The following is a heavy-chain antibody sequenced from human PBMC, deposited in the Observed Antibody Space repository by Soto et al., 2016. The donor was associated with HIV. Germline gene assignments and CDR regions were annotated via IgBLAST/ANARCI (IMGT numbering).Heavy chain of an antibody. J-gene: IGHJ4*02. CDR2: ILPNTGGT. CDR3: VSYGY. Sequence: QVQLVQSGAEVKKPGASVKVSCTASGYTFSGYYMHWVRQAPGQGLEWMGWILPNTGGTKYAQNLQGRVTMTRNTSISTAYMEVTSLRSDDTAVYYCVSYGYWGQGTLVTVSS. V-gene: IGHV1-2*02. D-gene: IGHD3-16*01. CDR1: GYTFSGYY.